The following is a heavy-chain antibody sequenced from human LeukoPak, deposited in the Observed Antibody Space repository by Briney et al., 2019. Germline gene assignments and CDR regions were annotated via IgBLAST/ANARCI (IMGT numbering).Heavy chain of an antibody. CDR2: IDPSDSYT. CDR1: GYSFTSYW. CDR3: ARGYYYGSGSYPKTTPIGY. D-gene: IGHD3-10*01. Sequence: GESLRISCKGSGYSFTSYWISWVRQMPGKGLEWMGRIDPSDSYTNYSPSFQGHVTISADKSISTAYLQWSSLKASDTAMYYCARGYYYGSGSYPKTTPIGYWGQGTLVTVSS. V-gene: IGHV5-10-1*01. J-gene: IGHJ4*02.